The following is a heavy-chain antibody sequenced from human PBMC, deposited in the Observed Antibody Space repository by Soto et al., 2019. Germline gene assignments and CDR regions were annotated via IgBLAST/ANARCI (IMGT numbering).Heavy chain of an antibody. CDR2: IYPVDSDT. CDR3: ARQYEDKVRYGIEV. CDR1: GCSFTSYW. D-gene: IGHD2-8*01. V-gene: IGHV5-51*01. Sequence: GESLTISCKGSGCSFTSYWIGWVRQIPGKGLEWMGIIYPVDSDTRYSPSFQGQVTISAEKSISTAYLQWSSLKASDTAMYYCARQYEDKVRYGIEVWGKESPVSVSS. J-gene: IGHJ6*04.